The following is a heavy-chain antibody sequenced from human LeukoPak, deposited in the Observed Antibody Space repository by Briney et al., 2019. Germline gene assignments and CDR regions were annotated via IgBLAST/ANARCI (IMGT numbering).Heavy chain of an antibody. Sequence: GGSLRLSCAASGFTFSSYAMSWGRQAPGKGGEGGSAISGSGGSTYYAESVKGRFTISRDNSKKTLYMQINSLRAEDTAVYYCARKKHYYDSSGYYYDAFDIWGQGTMVTVSS. D-gene: IGHD3-22*01. CDR1: GFTFSSYA. CDR2: ISGSGGST. CDR3: ARKKHYYDSSGYYYDAFDI. V-gene: IGHV3-23*01. J-gene: IGHJ3*02.